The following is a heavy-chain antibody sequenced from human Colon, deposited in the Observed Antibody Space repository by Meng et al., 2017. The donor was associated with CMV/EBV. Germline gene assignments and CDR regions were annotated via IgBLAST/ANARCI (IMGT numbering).Heavy chain of an antibody. CDR3: APDGGLRVANYFEH. J-gene: IGHJ4*02. V-gene: IGHV3-30*04. D-gene: IGHD5-12*01. Sequence: GGSLRLSCAVSGFTFSNYAIHWVRQAPGKGLEWVAFISYDGSHEKFADSVKGRFTISRDNSKNRLYLQMSSLRPEDTAIYYCAPDGGLRVANYFEHWGQGTLVTVSS. CDR1: GFTFSNYA. CDR2: ISYDGSHE.